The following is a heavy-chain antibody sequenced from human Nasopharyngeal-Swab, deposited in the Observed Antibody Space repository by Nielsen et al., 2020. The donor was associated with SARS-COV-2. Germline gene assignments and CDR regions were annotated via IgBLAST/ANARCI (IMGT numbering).Heavy chain of an antibody. J-gene: IGHJ6*03. Sequence: SETRSPTCAVPGGSFSSNDWSTCVRQPPGNGLDWIGELSHSGSLNYNPPPKSRVTLSMDKSKRQFSLRLTSVSAADTAVYFCARGDLVVVPSPILGLGPFFYYFYLDVWGKGTTVIVSS. V-gene: IGHV4-4*02. CDR2: LSHSGSL. D-gene: IGHD2-2*01. CDR3: ARGDLVVVPSPILGLGPFFYYFYLDV. CDR1: GGSFSSNDW.